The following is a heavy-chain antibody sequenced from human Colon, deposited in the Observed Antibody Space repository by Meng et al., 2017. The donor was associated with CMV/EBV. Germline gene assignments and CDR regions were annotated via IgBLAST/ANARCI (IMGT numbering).Heavy chain of an antibody. CDR3: ARGMYNWNRLIFDY. CDR1: GFTFSSYL. D-gene: IGHD1-20*01. CDR2: IQYDGRNK. V-gene: IGHV3-30*02. Sequence: GGSLRLSCEASGFTFSSYLMQWVRQAPGKGLEWVAFIQYDGRNKDYADSVKGRFTVSRDNAKNSLYLQMNSLRAEDTALYYCARGMYNWNRLIFDYWGQGTLVTVSS. J-gene: IGHJ4*02.